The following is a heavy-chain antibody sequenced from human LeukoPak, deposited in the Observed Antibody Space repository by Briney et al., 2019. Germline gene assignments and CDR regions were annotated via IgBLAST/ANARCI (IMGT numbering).Heavy chain of an antibody. Sequence: PGGSLRLSCAASGFTFSSYEMNWVRQAPGKGLEWVSYISSSGSTIYYADSVKGRFTISRDNSKNTLYLQMNSLRAEDTAVYYCAKDRGSVLRYFDWFNYYYYMDVWGKGTTVTISS. V-gene: IGHV3-48*03. CDR2: ISSSGSTI. CDR1: GFTFSSYE. J-gene: IGHJ6*03. CDR3: AKDRGSVLRYFDWFNYYYYMDV. D-gene: IGHD3-9*01.